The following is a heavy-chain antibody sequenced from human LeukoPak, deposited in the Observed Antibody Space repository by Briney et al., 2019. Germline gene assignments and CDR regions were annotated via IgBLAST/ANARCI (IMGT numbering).Heavy chain of an antibody. CDR3: AKHGNGDYYYYYYMDV. J-gene: IGHJ6*03. CDR2: ISSSGSTI. D-gene: IGHD4-17*01. V-gene: IGHV3-11*01. Sequence: GGSLRLSCAASGFTVSSNYMSWVRQAPGKGLEWVSYISSSGSTIYYADSVKGRFTISRDNAKNSLYLQMNSLRAEDTAVYYCAKHGNGDYYYYYYMDVWGKGTTVTISS. CDR1: GFTVSSNY.